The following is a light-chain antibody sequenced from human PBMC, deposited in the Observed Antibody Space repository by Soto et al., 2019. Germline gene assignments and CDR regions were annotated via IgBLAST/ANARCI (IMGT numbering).Light chain of an antibody. CDR3: LQDYDSPRT. J-gene: IGKJ1*01. CDR1: QGIRNE. V-gene: IGKV1-6*01. Sequence: HMTLSPPSESASVGERVPSTCGASQGIRNELSWFQQRPGNAPTLLISAASSLQSGVPSRFSGRGSGTDFTLTISSLQPEDFATYYCLQDYDSPRTFGQGTKV. CDR2: AAS.